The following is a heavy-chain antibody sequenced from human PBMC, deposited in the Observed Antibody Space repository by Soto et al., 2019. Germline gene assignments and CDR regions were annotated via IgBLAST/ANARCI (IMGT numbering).Heavy chain of an antibody. V-gene: IGHV4-59*01. D-gene: IGHD3-3*01. Sequence: QVQLQESGPGLVKPSETLSLTCTVSGGSISSYYWSWMRQPPGKGLEWIGYIYYSRSTNYNPSLKSRVTISVDTSKNQFSLKLASVTAADTAVYYCAKVKDFWTGYYSTSWFDPWGQGTLVTVSS. CDR3: AKVKDFWTGYYSTSWFDP. CDR1: GGSISSYY. J-gene: IGHJ5*02. CDR2: IYYSRST.